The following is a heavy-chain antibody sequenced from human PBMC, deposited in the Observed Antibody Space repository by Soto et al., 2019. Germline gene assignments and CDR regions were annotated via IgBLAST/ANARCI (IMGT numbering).Heavy chain of an antibody. CDR3: ARVPRYTSDIVDVPAVMFHDWFVP. CDR2: IHAGNGDT. J-gene: IGHJ5*02. D-gene: IGHD2-2*01. Sequence: QVQLVQSGAEVKKPGASVKVSCKASGYTFSSYAVQWVRQAPGQSLEWIGWIHAGNGDTKYSQKFHGRVTLTRDTSANTAYMDLSSLSSEDTGASYCARVPRYTSDIVDVPAVMFHDWFVPWGQGTLVTVSS. V-gene: IGHV1-3*01. CDR1: GYTFSSYA.